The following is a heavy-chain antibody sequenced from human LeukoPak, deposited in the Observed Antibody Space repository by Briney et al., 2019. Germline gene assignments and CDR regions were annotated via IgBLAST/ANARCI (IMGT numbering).Heavy chain of an antibody. Sequence: GGSLRLSCAASGFTFSDYYMSWIRQAPGKGLEWVSYISSSSSYINYADSVKGRFNISRDNAKNSLYLQMNSLRGEDTAVYYCARTNYYGSGSYPFDYWGQGTLVTVSS. V-gene: IGHV3-11*03. CDR2: ISSSSSYI. D-gene: IGHD3-10*01. CDR1: GFTFSDYY. J-gene: IGHJ4*02. CDR3: ARTNYYGSGSYPFDY.